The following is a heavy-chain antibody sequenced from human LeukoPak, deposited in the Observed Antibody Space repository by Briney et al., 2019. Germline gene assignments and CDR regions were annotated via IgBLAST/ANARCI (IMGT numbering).Heavy chain of an antibody. D-gene: IGHD3-10*01. CDR1: GFTFSSYW. CDR2: IKTDGSHT. J-gene: IGHJ4*02. CDR3: ARASMGVRDYHLDS. V-gene: IGHV3-7*01. Sequence: GGSLRLSCAASGFTFSSYWMTWVRQAPGKGLEWVANIKTDGSHTYYVDSVKGRFTVPRDNANNVLFLQLGSLRADDTGVYYCARASMGVRDYHLDSWGQGTLVTVSS.